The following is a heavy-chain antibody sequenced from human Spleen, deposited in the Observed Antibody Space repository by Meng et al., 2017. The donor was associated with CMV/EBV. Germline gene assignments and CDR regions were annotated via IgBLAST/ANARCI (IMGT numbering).Heavy chain of an antibody. V-gene: IGHV4-34*01. CDR2: MYHSGTT. CDR1: GGSFSGYY. J-gene: IGHJ4*02. D-gene: IGHD5-24*01. Sequence: QGQVEEWGAGPLKPSETLSLTCAVYGGSFSGYYWSWIRQPPGKGLEWIGEMYHSGTTNYNPSLKSRVTISMGKSNNQLSLKLNSVTAADTAVYHCATQESRDGHNPYWGQGTLVTVSS. CDR3: ATQESRDGHNPY.